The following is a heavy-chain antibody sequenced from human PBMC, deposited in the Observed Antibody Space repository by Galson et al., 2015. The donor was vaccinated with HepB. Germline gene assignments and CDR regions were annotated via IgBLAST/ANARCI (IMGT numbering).Heavy chain of an antibody. D-gene: IGHD3-10*01. V-gene: IGHV3-30*18. Sequence: SLRLSCAASGFTFSSYGMHWVRQAPGKGLEWVAVISYDGSNKYYADSVKGRFTISRDNSKNTLYLQMNSLRAEDTAVYYCANSGLLWFGEWAFDIWGQGTMVTVSS. CDR3: ANSGLLWFGEWAFDI. CDR2: ISYDGSNK. J-gene: IGHJ3*02. CDR1: GFTFSSYG.